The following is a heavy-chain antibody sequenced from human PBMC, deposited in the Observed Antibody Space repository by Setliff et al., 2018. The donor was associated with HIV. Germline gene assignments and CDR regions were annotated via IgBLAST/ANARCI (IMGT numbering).Heavy chain of an antibody. J-gene: IGHJ5*02. Sequence: PTLVNPTQALTLTCTFSGFSLSTSGVGVGWIRQPPGKALEWLALIYCDDDKRYSPSLKSRRTITKDTSKNQLVLTMTNMDPVDTATYYCAHFVVADTYLWFDPWGQGTLVTVSS. CDR3: AHFVVADTYLWFDP. D-gene: IGHD2-15*01. CDR2: IYCDDDK. V-gene: IGHV2-5*02. CDR1: GFSLSTSGVG.